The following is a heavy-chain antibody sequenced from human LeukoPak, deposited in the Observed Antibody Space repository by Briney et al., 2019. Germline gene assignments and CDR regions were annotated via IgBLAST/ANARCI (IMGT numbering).Heavy chain of an antibody. Sequence: SETLSLTCTVSGGSISSYYWSWIRQPPGKGLEWIGYIYYSGSTNYNPSLKSRVTISVDTSKNQFSLKLSSVTAADTAVYYCARYGYDFWSGYCNPYYFDYWGQGTLVTVSS. CDR2: IYYSGST. J-gene: IGHJ4*02. CDR1: GGSISSYY. D-gene: IGHD3-3*01. CDR3: ARYGYDFWSGYCNPYYFDY. V-gene: IGHV4-59*01.